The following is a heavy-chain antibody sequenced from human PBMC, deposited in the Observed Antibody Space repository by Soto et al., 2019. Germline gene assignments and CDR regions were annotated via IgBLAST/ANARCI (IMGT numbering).Heavy chain of an antibody. V-gene: IGHV3-11*01. CDR1: GFTFSDYY. J-gene: IGHJ6*02. D-gene: IGHD6-6*01. Sequence: QVQLVESGGGLVKPGGSLRLSCAASGFTFSDYYMSWIRQAPGKGLEWVSYISSSGSTIYYADSLKGRLTISRANAKNPLYLKKNSLRAEEAAVYYCARDRGSSSRGGYYYYYGMDVWGQGTTVTVSS. CDR3: ARDRGSSSRGGYYYYYGMDV. CDR2: ISSSGSTI.